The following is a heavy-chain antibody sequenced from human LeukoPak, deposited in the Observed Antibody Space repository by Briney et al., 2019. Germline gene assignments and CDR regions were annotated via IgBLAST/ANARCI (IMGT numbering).Heavy chain of an antibody. V-gene: IGHV1-69*05. CDR2: IIPIFGTA. CDR1: GGTFSSYA. D-gene: IGHD6-13*01. CDR3: ASIAAAGLSIYEYFQH. Sequence: SVKVSCKASGGTFSSYANSWVRQAPGQGLEWMGGIIPIFGTANYAQKFQGRVTITTDESTSTAYMELSSLRSEDTAVYYCASIAAAGLSIYEYFQHWGQGTLVTVSS. J-gene: IGHJ1*01.